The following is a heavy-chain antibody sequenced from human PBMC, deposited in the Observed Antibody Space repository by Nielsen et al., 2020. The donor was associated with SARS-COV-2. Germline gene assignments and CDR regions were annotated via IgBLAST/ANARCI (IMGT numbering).Heavy chain of an antibody. Sequence: SETLSLTCTVSGGSISSGGYYWSWIRQHPGKGLEWIGYIYYSGSTYYNPSLKSRVTISVDTSKNQFSLKLSSVTAADTAVYYCARDVPSIPLKPIFGVVTNNENNWFDPWGQGTLVTVSS. CDR1: GGSISSGGYY. D-gene: IGHD3-3*01. CDR3: ARDVPSIPLKPIFGVVTNNENNWFDP. CDR2: IYYSGST. J-gene: IGHJ5*02. V-gene: IGHV4-31*03.